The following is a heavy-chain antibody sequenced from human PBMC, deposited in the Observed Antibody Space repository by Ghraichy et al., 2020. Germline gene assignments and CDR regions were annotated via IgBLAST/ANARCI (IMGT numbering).Heavy chain of an antibody. J-gene: IGHJ2*01. D-gene: IGHD5-18*01. CDR3: ASSLNPRIQLWSSWYFDL. CDR2: ISGSGGST. Sequence: GGSLRLSCAASGFTFSSYAMSWVRQAPGKGLEWVSAISGSGGSTYYADSVKGRFTISRDNSKNTLYLQMNSLRAEDTAVYYCASSLNPRIQLWSSWYFDLWGRGTLVTVSS. CDR1: GFTFSSYA. V-gene: IGHV3-23*01.